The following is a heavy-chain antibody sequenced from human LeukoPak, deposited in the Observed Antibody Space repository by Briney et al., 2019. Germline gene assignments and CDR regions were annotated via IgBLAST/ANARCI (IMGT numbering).Heavy chain of an antibody. J-gene: IGHJ3*02. D-gene: IGHD5-24*01. CDR2: IYLGDSDT. Sequence: GESLKISCKGSGYSFTSYWIGWVRQIPGKGLEWMGIIYLGDSDTRYSPSFLGQVTISADKSISTAYLQWSSLKASDTAMYYCARQMPTVGDDAFDIWGQGTMVTVSS. CDR1: GYSFTSYW. V-gene: IGHV5-51*01. CDR3: ARQMPTVGDDAFDI.